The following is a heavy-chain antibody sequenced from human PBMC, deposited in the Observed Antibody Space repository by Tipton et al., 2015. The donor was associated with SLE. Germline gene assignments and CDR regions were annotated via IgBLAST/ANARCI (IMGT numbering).Heavy chain of an antibody. CDR2: ISSSSSYI. D-gene: IGHD3-10*01. CDR1: GFTFSGYA. CDR3: ARGEVYYYGSGSYYEDY. Sequence: GSLRLSCAASGFTFSGYAMNWVRQAPGEGLEWVSAISSSSSYIYYADSVKGRFTISRDNAKNSLYLQMNSLRAEDTAVYYCARGEVYYYGSGSYYEDYWGQGTLVTVSS. J-gene: IGHJ4*02. V-gene: IGHV3-21*01.